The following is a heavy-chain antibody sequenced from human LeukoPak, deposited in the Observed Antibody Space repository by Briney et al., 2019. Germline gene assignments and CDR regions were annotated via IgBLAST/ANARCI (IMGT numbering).Heavy chain of an antibody. CDR1: GYSFSGYG. V-gene: IGHV5-51*01. CDR3: ARPGRATVTRLDY. J-gene: IGHJ4*02. CDR2: IYPGDSET. D-gene: IGHD4-17*01. Sequence: GESLKISCKGSGYSFSGYGSGWVRQMPGKGLEWMGIIYPGDSETRYSPSFQGQVTISADKSISTAFLQWSSLKASDTAMYYCARPGRATVTRLDYWGQGTLVTVTS.